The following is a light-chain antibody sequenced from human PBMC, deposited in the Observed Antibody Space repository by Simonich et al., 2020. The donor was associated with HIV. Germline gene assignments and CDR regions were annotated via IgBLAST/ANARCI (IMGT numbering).Light chain of an antibody. CDR1: SSDVGGYNY. CDR3: SSYAGSNWV. CDR2: EFS. J-gene: IGLJ2*01. Sequence: QSALTQPPSASGSPGQSVTISCTGTSSDVGGYNYVSWYQQHPGKAPKRMIYEFSKRPSGVPDRFSGYKSGNTASLTVSGLQAEDEADYYCSSYAGSNWVFGGGTKLTVL. V-gene: IGLV2-8*01.